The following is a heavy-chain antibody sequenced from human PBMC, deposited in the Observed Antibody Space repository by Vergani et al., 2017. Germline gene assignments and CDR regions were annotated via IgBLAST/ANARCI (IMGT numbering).Heavy chain of an antibody. CDR3: AKVGSSSWYGPKNWFDP. Sequence: EVQLLESGGGLVQPGGSLRFSCAASGFTFSSYAMSWVRQAPGKGLEWVSAISGSGGSTYYADSVKGRFTISRDNSKNTLYLQMNSLRAEDTAVYYCAKVGSSSWYGPKNWFDPWGQGTLVTVSS. J-gene: IGHJ5*02. CDR1: GFTFSSYA. V-gene: IGHV3-23*01. D-gene: IGHD6-13*01. CDR2: ISGSGGST.